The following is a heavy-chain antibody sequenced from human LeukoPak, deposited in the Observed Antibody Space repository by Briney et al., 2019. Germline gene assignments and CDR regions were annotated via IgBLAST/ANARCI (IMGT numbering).Heavy chain of an antibody. Sequence: GGSLRLSCAASGFTFDDYAMHWVRQAPGKGLEWVSGISWNSGSIGYADSVKGRFTTSRDNAKNSLYLQMNSLRAEDTALYYCAKGKGYSSSWYYFDYWGQGTLVTVSS. CDR3: AKGKGYSSSWYYFDY. J-gene: IGHJ4*02. CDR2: ISWNSGSI. D-gene: IGHD6-13*01. V-gene: IGHV3-9*01. CDR1: GFTFDDYA.